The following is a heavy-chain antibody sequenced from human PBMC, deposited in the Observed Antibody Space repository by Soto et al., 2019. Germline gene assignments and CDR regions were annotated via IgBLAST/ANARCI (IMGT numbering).Heavy chain of an antibody. V-gene: IGHV3-30-3*01. CDR2: ISYDGSNK. CDR3: AREVYDFWSGYYAYYYYYGMDV. Sequence: GGSLRLSCAASGFTFSSYAMHWVRQAPGKGLEWVAVISYDGSNKYYADSVKGRFTISRDNSKNTLYLQMNSLRAEDTAVYYRAREVYDFWSGYYAYYYYYGMDVWGQGTTVTVSS. J-gene: IGHJ6*02. CDR1: GFTFSSYA. D-gene: IGHD3-3*01.